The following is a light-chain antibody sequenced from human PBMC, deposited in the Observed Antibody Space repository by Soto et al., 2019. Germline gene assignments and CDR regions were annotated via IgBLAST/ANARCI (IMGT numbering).Light chain of an antibody. J-gene: IGLJ2*01. CDR2: EVS. CDR1: SSDFGSYNL. CDR3: CSHAGSSTWV. Sequence: QSALTHPASVSGSPGQSITISCTGTSSDFGSYNLVSWYQQHPGKAPKLMIYEVSKRPSGVSNRFSGSKSDNTASLTISGLQAEDEADYHCCSHAGSSTWVFGGGTKVTVL. V-gene: IGLV2-23*02.